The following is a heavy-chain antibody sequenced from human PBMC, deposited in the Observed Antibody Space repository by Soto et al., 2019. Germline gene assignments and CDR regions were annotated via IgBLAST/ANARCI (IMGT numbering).Heavy chain of an antibody. V-gene: IGHV1-2*04. CDR2: INPNSGGT. CDR1: GYTFTGYY. D-gene: IGHD2-2*01. CDR3: ARRARVPAATANYGMDV. J-gene: IGHJ6*01. Sequence: ASVKVSCKASGYTFTGYYMQWVRQAPGQGLESMGWINPNSGGTNYAQKFQGWVTMTRDTSISTAYMELSRLRSDDTSVYYCARRARVPAATANYGMDVWGQGTTVTVSS.